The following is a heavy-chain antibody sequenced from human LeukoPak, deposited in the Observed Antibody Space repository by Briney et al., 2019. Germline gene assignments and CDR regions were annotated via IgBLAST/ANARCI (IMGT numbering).Heavy chain of an antibody. CDR2: ISGSGGST. D-gene: IGHD3-22*01. V-gene: IGHV3-23*01. J-gene: IGHJ4*02. CDR1: GFTFSSYA. CDR3: ARDRPLTSDYYDSSGYYLDY. Sequence: GGSLRLSCAASGFTFSSYAMSWVRQAPGKGLEWVSAISGSGGSTYYADSVKGRFTISRDNAKNSLYLQMNSLRAEDTAVNYCARDRPLTSDYYDSSGYYLDYWGQGTLVTVSS.